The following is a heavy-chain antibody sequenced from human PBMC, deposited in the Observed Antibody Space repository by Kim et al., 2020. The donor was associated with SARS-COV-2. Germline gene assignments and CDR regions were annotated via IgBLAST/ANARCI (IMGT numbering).Heavy chain of an antibody. D-gene: IGHD6-13*01. J-gene: IGHJ2*01. V-gene: IGHV3-23*01. CDR2: ISGSGGST. Sequence: GGSLRLSCAASGFTFSSYAMSWVRQAPGKGLEWVSAISGSGGSTYYADSVKGRFTISRDNSKNTLYLQMNSLRAEDTAVYYCAKAAGPGRKYSSSCRYWYFDLWGRGTLVTVSS. CDR3: AKAAGPGRKYSSSCRYWYFDL. CDR1: GFTFSSYA.